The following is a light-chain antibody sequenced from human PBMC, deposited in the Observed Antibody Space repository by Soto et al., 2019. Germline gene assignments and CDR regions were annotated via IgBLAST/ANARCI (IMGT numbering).Light chain of an antibody. J-gene: IGLJ1*01. CDR1: SSDIGGYNY. V-gene: IGLV2-14*01. Sequence: QSALTQPASVSGSPGQSITISCTGTSSDIGGYNYVSWYQQHPGKAPKLMIYEVSHRPAGVSKRFSGSKSGDTASLTISGLQAEDEADYYCSSYAGAITFYVFGTGTKVTVL. CDR2: EVS. CDR3: SSYAGAITFYV.